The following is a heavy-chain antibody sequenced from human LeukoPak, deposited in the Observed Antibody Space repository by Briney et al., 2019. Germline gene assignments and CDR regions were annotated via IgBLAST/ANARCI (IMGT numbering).Heavy chain of an antibody. CDR2: ISPTGSTT. CDR1: GFSFSGHW. J-gene: IGHJ4*02. V-gene: IGHV3-74*01. CDR3: ARDPVRRDSY. Sequence: TGGSLRLSCAASGFSFSGHWMHWARQLPGKGLVWVSRISPTGSTTSYADSVKGRFTVSRDNAKNTLYLQVNNLRAEDTAVYYCARDPVRRDSYWGQGTLVTVSS. D-gene: IGHD3-10*01.